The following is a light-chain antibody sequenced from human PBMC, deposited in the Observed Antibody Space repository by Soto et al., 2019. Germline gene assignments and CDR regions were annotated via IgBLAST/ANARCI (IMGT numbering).Light chain of an antibody. CDR3: SSYTSRSTLV. Sequence: QSVLTQPASVSGCPGQSITISCTGTSSDVGGYNYVSWYQQHPGKAPKLMIYEVTNRPSGVSNRFSGSKSGNTASLTISGLQAEDEADYYCSSYTSRSTLVFGTGTKSPS. CDR2: EVT. CDR1: SSDVGGYNY. V-gene: IGLV2-14*01. J-gene: IGLJ1*01.